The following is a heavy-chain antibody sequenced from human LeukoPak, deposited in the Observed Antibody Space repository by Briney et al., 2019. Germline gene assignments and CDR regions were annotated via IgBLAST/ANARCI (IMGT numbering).Heavy chain of an antibody. V-gene: IGHV1-69*01. D-gene: IGHD1-26*01. CDR3: ARWVGATRSFDY. CDR2: IIPIFGTA. J-gene: IGHJ4*02. CDR1: GGTFISYA. Sequence: GSSVTVSFKPSGGTFISYAISWVRQAPGQGLEWMGGIIPIFGTANYAQKFQGRVTITAEESTSTAYMELRSVSSEDTAGYYCARWVGATRSFDYWGQGTLVTVSS.